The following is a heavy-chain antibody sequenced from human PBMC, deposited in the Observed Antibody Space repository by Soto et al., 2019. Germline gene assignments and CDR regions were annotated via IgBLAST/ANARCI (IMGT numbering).Heavy chain of an antibody. V-gene: IGHV5-51*01. Sequence: GESLKISCKGSGYSFTSYWIGWVRQMPGKGLEWMGIIYPGDSDTRYSPSFQGQVTISADKSISTAYLQWSSLKASDTAMYYCARGAQAAPKDYYYYSGMDVWGQANTVTVSS. D-gene: IGHD6-6*01. CDR1: GYSFTSYW. CDR2: IYPGDSDT. CDR3: ARGAQAAPKDYYYYSGMDV. J-gene: IGHJ6*02.